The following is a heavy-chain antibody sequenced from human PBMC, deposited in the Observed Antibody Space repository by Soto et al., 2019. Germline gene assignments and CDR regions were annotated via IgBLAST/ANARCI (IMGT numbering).Heavy chain of an antibody. J-gene: IGHJ4*02. CDR1: GFTFSSYG. CDR2: IWYDGSNK. D-gene: IGHD1-26*01. V-gene: IGHV3-33*01. Sequence: QVQLVESGGGVVQPGRSLRLSCAASGFTFSSYGMHWDRQAPGKGMEWVAVIWYDGSNKYYADSVKGRFTISRDNSKNTLYLQMNSLRAEDTAVYYCARDPDSGSNHFDYWGQGTLVTVSS. CDR3: ARDPDSGSNHFDY.